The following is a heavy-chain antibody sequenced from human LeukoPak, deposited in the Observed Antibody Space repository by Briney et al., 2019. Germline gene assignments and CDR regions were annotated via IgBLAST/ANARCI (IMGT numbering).Heavy chain of an antibody. Sequence: GGSLRLSCAASGFSFSGSAMHWVRQASGKGLEWVGRIRSKANNDATAYAASVKGRFTISRDDSKNTAYLQMNSLKTEDTAVYYCTRPDDYGDYWGQGTLVTVSS. CDR1: GFSFSGSA. V-gene: IGHV3-73*01. CDR2: IRSKANNDAT. J-gene: IGHJ4*02. CDR3: TRPDDYGDY.